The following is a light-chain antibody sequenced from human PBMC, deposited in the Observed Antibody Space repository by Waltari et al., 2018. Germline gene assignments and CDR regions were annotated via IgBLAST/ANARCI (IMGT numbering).Light chain of an antibody. CDR2: RNS. CDR1: SSNSGTNY. J-gene: IGLJ3*02. CDR3: AGWDDRQSGPYWV. Sequence: QSVLTQPPSASGTPGQTVTISCSGRSSNSGTNYVFWYQQLPGAAPQLLIFRNSRRAARVPDRFSGSKSGNSATLAISGLRSEDEADYYCAGWDDRQSGPYWVFGGGTKLTVL. V-gene: IGLV1-47*01.